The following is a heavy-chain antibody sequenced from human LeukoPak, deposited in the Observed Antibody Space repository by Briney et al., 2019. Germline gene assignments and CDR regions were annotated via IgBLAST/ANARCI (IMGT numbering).Heavy chain of an antibody. V-gene: IGHV1-46*01. J-gene: IGHJ3*02. Sequence: ASVRVSCKASGYNFRDYGISWVRQAPGQGLEWMGIINPSGDSTTYAQQFQGRVTMTRDTSTSTVYMELSSLRSEDTAVYYCARNQQVGTDPDAFDIWGQGTMVTVSS. CDR1: GYNFRDYG. CDR2: INPSGDST. D-gene: IGHD1-26*01. CDR3: ARNQQVGTDPDAFDI.